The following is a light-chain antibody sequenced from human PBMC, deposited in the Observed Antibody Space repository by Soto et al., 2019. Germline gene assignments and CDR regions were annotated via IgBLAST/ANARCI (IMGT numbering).Light chain of an antibody. Sequence: DIQMTQSPSSLSASVGDRVTITCRASQGISNYLAWYQQKPGKVPKLLIYAASTLKSGVPSRFSGSGSGTDSTLTISSLQPEDVATYYCQKYNSAPLTFGGGTKVEIK. V-gene: IGKV1-27*01. CDR3: QKYNSAPLT. J-gene: IGKJ4*01. CDR2: AAS. CDR1: QGISNY.